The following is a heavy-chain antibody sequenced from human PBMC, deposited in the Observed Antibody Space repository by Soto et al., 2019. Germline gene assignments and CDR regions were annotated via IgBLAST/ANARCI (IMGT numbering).Heavy chain of an antibody. CDR3: SLGSWSAETFDI. J-gene: IGHJ3*02. V-gene: IGHV1-69*02. CDR1: GGTFSTYT. CDR2: ILPMLDIT. Sequence: SVKVSWKASGGTFSTYTVVWVRQAPGQGLEWMGRILPMLDITNSAQRFQGRVTMTADKSPSTAYLELTSLRSEDTAVYYCSLGSWSAETFDIWGRGTMVTVSS. D-gene: IGHD6-13*01.